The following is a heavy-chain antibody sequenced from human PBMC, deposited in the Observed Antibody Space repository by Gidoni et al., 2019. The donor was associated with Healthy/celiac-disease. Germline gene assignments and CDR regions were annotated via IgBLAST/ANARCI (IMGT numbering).Heavy chain of an antibody. D-gene: IGHD1-1*01. V-gene: IGHV4-31*03. CDR2: IYYSGST. CDR1: GGSISRGGYY. J-gene: IGHJ5*02. Sequence: QVQLQESGPGLVKPSQTLSLTCTVSGGSISRGGYYWSWIRQHPGKGLEWIGYIYYSGSTYYNPSLKSRVTISVDTSKNQFSLQLSSVTAADTAVYYCARGVQRARSWFDPWGQGTLVTVSS. CDR3: ARGVQRARSWFDP.